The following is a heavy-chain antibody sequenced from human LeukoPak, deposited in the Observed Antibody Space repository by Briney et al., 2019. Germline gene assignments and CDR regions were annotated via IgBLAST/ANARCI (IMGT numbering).Heavy chain of an antibody. CDR2: IYSGGST. CDR3: ARRVAVYWYFDL. V-gene: IGHV3-66*01. D-gene: IGHD6-19*01. Sequence: GGSLRLSCAASGFTVSSNYMSWVHQAPGKGLEWVSVIYSGGSTYYADSVKGRFTISRDNSKNTLYLQMNSLRAEDTAVYYCARRVAVYWYFDLWGRGTLVTVSS. CDR1: GFTVSSNY. J-gene: IGHJ2*01.